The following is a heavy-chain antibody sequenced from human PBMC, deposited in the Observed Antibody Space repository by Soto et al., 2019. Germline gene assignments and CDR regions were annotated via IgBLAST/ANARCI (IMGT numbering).Heavy chain of an antibody. CDR2: IYYSGST. J-gene: IGHJ4*02. D-gene: IGHD4-17*01. V-gene: IGHV4-31*03. Sequence: QVQLQESGPGLVKPSQTLSLTCTVSGGSISSGGYYWSWIRQHPGKGLEWIGYIYYSGSTNYNPSLKSRVTLSVDKSKNQFSLKLSSVTAADTAVYYCARGRRDYGDYDFDRPLRYWGQGTLVTVSS. CDR3: ARGRRDYGDYDFDRPLRY. CDR1: GGSISSGGYY.